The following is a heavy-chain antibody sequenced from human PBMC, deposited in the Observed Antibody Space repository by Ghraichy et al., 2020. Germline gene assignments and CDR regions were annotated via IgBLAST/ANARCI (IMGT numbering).Heavy chain of an antibody. Sequence: SETLSLTCTVSGGSISSSSYYWGWIRQPPGKGLEWIGSIYYSGSTYYNPSLKSRVTISVDTSKNQFSLKLSSVTAADTAVYYCAASYGDYGAEYFQHWGQGTLVTVSS. V-gene: IGHV4-39*01. J-gene: IGHJ1*01. CDR1: GGSISSSSYY. CDR2: IYYSGST. D-gene: IGHD4-17*01. CDR3: AASYGDYGAEYFQH.